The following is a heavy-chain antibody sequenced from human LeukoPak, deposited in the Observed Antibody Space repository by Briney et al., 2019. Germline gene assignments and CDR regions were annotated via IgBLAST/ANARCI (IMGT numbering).Heavy chain of an antibody. CDR3: ARVTNDYFDY. Sequence: SETLSLTCAVYGGSFSGYYWSWIRQPPGKGLEWIGEINHSGSTNYNPSLKSRVTISVDTSKNQFSLKLSSVTAADTAVYYCARVTNDYFDYWGQGTLVTVSS. CDR2: INHSGST. CDR1: GGSFSGYY. J-gene: IGHJ4*02. D-gene: IGHD4-11*01. V-gene: IGHV4-34*01.